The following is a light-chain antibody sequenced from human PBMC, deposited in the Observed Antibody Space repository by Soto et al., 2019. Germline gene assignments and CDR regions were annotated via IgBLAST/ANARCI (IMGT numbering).Light chain of an antibody. CDR2: GAS. CDR1: QSVSTN. V-gene: IGKV3-15*01. J-gene: IGKJ5*01. CDR3: QQYHNWPT. Sequence: EIVMGASSASLFVSSGERATLSCRASQSVSTNLAWYQQNPGQASRLLISGASTRATGIPARFSGSGSGTEFTLTISSLQSEDFAVYYCQQYHNWPTFGQGTRLEIK.